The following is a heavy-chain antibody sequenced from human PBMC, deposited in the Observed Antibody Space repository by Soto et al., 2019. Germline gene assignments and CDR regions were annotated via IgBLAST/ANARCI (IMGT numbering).Heavy chain of an antibody. J-gene: IGHJ4*02. V-gene: IGHV3-30*18. CDR1: GFTFSSYG. CDR3: AKDRNIVGATRDYYFDY. D-gene: IGHD1-26*01. Sequence: VQLVESGGGLVKPGGSLRLSCAASGFTFSSYGMHWVRQAPGKGLEWVAVISYDGSNKYYADSVKGRFTISRDNSKNTLYLQMNSLRAEDTAVYYCAKDRNIVGATRDYYFDYWGQGTLVTVSS. CDR2: ISYDGSNK.